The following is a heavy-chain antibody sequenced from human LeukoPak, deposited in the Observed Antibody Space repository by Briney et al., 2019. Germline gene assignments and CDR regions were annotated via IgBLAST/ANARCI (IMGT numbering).Heavy chain of an antibody. CDR3: ARDYGDYGHWFDP. J-gene: IGHJ5*02. Sequence: PSETLSLTCTVSGGSISTYYWNWIRQPPGKGLEWIGYIYYSGSTNYNPSLKSRVTISVDTSKNQFSLKLSSVTAADTAVYYCARDYGDYGHWFDPWGQGTLVTVSS. CDR2: IYYSGST. V-gene: IGHV4-59*01. CDR1: GGSISTYY. D-gene: IGHD4-17*01.